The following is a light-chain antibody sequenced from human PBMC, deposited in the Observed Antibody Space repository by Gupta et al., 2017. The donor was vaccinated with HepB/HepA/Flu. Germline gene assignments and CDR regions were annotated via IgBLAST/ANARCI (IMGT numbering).Light chain of an antibody. J-gene: IGLJ3*02. Sequence: SALTQPASVLGSPGQSITISCTGTSSDVGGYDYVSWYQQHPGKAPKLMLYVVSNRPPGVSNRFSGSKSGNTASLTISGLRTEDEAEYYCTSYTSSRAVVFGGGTKMTVL. CDR3: TSYTSSRAVV. V-gene: IGLV2-14*03. CDR2: VVS. CDR1: SSDVGGYDY.